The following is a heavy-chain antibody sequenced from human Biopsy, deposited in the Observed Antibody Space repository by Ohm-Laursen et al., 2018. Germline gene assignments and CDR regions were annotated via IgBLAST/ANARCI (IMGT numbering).Heavy chain of an antibody. J-gene: IGHJ3*02. CDR2: INPYNGKP. CDR1: GYMFTNYG. V-gene: IGHV1-18*01. CDR3: ARPSTVTRAFDI. Sequence: ASVKVSCKASGYMFTNYGISWVRQAPGQGLEWMGWINPYNGKPNYAEKVQGRVTMTTDTSTSTAYMELRSLTSDDTAVYYCARPSTVTRAFDIWGQGTMVTVSS. D-gene: IGHD4-17*01.